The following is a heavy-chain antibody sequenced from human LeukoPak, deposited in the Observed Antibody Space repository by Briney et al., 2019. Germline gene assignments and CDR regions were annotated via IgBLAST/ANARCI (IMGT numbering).Heavy chain of an antibody. Sequence: ASVKVSCKASGYTFTSYAMHWVRQAPGQRLEWMGWINAGNGNTKYSQKFQGRVTITRDTSASTAYMELSSLRSEDTAVYYCARGGTIAVAGIAHLPAQEWGQGTLLTVSS. J-gene: IGHJ4*02. CDR3: ARGGTIAVAGIAHLPAQE. D-gene: IGHD6-19*01. CDR2: INAGNGNT. V-gene: IGHV1-3*01. CDR1: GYTFTSYA.